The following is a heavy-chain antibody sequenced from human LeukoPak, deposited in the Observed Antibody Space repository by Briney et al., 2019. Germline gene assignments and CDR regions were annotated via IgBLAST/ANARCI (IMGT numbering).Heavy chain of an antibody. V-gene: IGHV1-18*01. CDR3: ARGPYDFWSGTVRNYFDY. CDR1: GYTFTSYG. J-gene: IGHJ4*02. Sequence: ASVKVSCKASGYTFTSYGISWVRQAPGQGLEWMGWISAYNGNTNYAQKLQGRVTMSTDTSTSTAYMELRSLRSDDTAVYYCARGPYDFWSGTVRNYFDYWGQGTLVTVSS. CDR2: ISAYNGNT. D-gene: IGHD3-3*01.